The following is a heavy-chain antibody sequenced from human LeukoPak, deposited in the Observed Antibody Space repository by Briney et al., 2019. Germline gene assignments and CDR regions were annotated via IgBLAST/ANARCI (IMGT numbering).Heavy chain of an antibody. J-gene: IGHJ3*02. CDR3: ARSLYDSWTGYHHGSDI. D-gene: IGHD3-3*01. CDR1: GFTFSNYW. Sequence: GGSLRLSCAASGFTFSNYWMTWVRQAPGKGLEWVANIKQDGSEKYYVGSVKGRFTISRDNAKISLFLEIKSLRAEDTAVYYCARSLYDSWTGYHHGSDIWGQGTMVTVSS. V-gene: IGHV3-7*01. CDR2: IKQDGSEK.